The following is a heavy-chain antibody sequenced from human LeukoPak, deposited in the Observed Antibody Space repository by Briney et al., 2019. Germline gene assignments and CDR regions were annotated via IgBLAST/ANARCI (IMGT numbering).Heavy chain of an antibody. CDR1: GYSFASNY. J-gene: IGHJ4*02. CDR2: IYPRDGST. V-gene: IGHV1-46*01. CDR3: ARDQEAFDY. Sequence: ASVTVSCTASGYSFASNYIHWVRQAPGQGLEWMGMIYPRDGSTSYAQKFQGRVTVTRDTSTSTVHMELSGLRSEDTAVYYCARDQEAFDYWGQGTLVTVSS.